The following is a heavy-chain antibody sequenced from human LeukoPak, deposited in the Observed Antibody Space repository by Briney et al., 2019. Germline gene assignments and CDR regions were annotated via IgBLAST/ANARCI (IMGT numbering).Heavy chain of an antibody. CDR3: ARLGGSYFPRFDY. D-gene: IGHD1-26*01. Sequence: SETLSLTCAVYDGSFSDYYWGWIRQPPEKGLEWIGEINHSGSTHYNPSLKSRVTISIDTSKNQFSLKLSSVTAADTALYYCARLGGSYFPRFDYWGQGTLVTVSS. CDR2: INHSGST. CDR1: DGSFSDYY. J-gene: IGHJ4*02. V-gene: IGHV4-34*01.